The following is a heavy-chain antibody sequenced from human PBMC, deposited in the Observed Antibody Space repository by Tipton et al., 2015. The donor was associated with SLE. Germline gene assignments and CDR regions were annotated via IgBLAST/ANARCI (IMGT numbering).Heavy chain of an antibody. V-gene: IGHV4-59*01. D-gene: IGHD3-22*01. CDR1: GGSISSYY. CDR2: VYDIDFT. J-gene: IGHJ4*02. CDR3: ARGGIYHDYSGNFDY. Sequence: TLSLTCIVSGGSISSYYWSWIRQPPGKGLEWIGNVYDIDFTNYNPSLQSRVAISLDTSKNQFSLNLSSVTAADTTVYYCARGGIYHDYSGNFDYWGQGTLVSASS.